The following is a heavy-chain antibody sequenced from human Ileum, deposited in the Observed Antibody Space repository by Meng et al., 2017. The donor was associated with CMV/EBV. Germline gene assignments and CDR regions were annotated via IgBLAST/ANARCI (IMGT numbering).Heavy chain of an antibody. CDR1: GFSFSNYW. CDR3: ANSYDFWSGYYS. D-gene: IGHD3-3*01. V-gene: IGHV3-74*01. J-gene: IGHJ4*02. Sequence: GESLKISCAASGFSFSNYWMHWVRQAPGKGLVWVSRISSDVSSTSYADSVKGRFTISRDSAKNTLYLQMNSLRAEDTAVYYCANSYDFWSGYYSWGQGTLVTVSS. CDR2: ISSDVSST.